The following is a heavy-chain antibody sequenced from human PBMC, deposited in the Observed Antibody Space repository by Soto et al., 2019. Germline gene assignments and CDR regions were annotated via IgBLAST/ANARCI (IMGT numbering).Heavy chain of an antibody. CDR2: INHSGSA. CDR1: GESFSGYY. J-gene: IGHJ4*02. Sequence: QVQLQKWGAGLLKPSETLSLTCAVYGESFSGYYWSWIRQSPDKGLEWIGQINHSGSASYNPSLTSRVAISVDPSKNQFSLKRSSVTAADRAVYYCARPFTTVIPALGYWSQGTLVTVSS. CDR3: ARPFTTVIPALGY. D-gene: IGHD4-17*01. V-gene: IGHV4-34*01.